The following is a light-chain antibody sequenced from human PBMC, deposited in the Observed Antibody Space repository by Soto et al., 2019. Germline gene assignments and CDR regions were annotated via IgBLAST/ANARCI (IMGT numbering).Light chain of an antibody. CDR3: QQYNDYSWT. CDR1: QGISSY. V-gene: IGKV1-8*01. Sequence: AIRMTQSPSSFSASTGDRVTITCRASQGISSYLAWYQQKPGKAPKLLIYAASTLQSGVPSRFSGSGSGTDFTLTISCLQSEDFATYYCQQYNDYSWTFGQGTKVDIK. CDR2: AAS. J-gene: IGKJ1*01.